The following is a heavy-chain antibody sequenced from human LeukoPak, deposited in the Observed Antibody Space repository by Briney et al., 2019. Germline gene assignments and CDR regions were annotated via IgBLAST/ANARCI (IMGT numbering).Heavy chain of an antibody. CDR1: GFTFSSYW. CDR2: IKQDGSEK. V-gene: IGHV3-7*01. D-gene: IGHD6-13*01. Sequence: GGSLRLSCAASGFTFSSYWMSWVRQAPGKGLEWVANIKQDGSEKYYVDSVKGRFTISRDNAKNSLYLQMNSLRAEDTAVYYCARDPGYSSSWPGDYWGQGTLVTVSS. J-gene: IGHJ4*02. CDR3: ARDPGYSSSWPGDY.